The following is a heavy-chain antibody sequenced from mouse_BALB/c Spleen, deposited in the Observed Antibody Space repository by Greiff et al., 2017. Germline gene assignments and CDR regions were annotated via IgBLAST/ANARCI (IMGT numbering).Heavy chain of an antibody. D-gene: IGHD4-1*01. V-gene: IGHV1S81*02. CDR2: INPSNGGT. CDR3: TRRTGIAMDY. Sequence: VKLQQPGAELVKPGASVKLSCKASGYTFTSYYMYWVKQRPGQGLEWIGGINPSNGGTNFNEKFKSKATLTVDKSSSTAYMQLSSLTSEDSAVYYCTRRTGIAMDYWGQGTSVTFSS. J-gene: IGHJ4*01. CDR1: GYTFTSYY.